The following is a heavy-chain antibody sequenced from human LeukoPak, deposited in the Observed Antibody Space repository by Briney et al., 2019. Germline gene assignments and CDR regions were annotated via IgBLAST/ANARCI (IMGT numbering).Heavy chain of an antibody. CDR1: GGSISSLY. CDR3: ARHRAYSSSSPFDY. J-gene: IGHJ4*02. Sequence: SETLSLTCSVSGGSISSLYWSWIRQPPGKGLEWIGYIYCTGSTNYNPSLKSRVTMFVDMSKNQFSLRLSSVTAADTAVYYCARHRAYSSSSPFDYWGQGTLVTVSS. V-gene: IGHV4-59*08. CDR2: IYCTGST. D-gene: IGHD6-6*01.